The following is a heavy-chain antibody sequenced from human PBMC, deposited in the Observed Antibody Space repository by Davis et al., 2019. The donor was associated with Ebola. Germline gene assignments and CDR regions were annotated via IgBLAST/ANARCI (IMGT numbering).Heavy chain of an antibody. Sequence: GGSLRLSCAASGFTFSNYPMNWVRQAPGKGLEWISNIRTNSEGTTKHAESVKGRFTISREDATSSLYLQMNSLRDEDTAVYYCTTDWVVVVPAARYGMDVWGQGTTVTVSS. D-gene: IGHD2-2*01. J-gene: IGHJ6*02. CDR3: TTDWVVVVPAARYGMDV. CDR2: IRTNSEGTT. V-gene: IGHV3-48*02. CDR1: GFTFSNYP.